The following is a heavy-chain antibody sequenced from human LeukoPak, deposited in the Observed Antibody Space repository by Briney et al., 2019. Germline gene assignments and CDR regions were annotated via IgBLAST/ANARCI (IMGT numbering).Heavy chain of an antibody. V-gene: IGHV3-48*03. CDR3: AKDGGLAAAGKYYYYMDV. CDR2: ISSSGSTI. D-gene: IGHD6-13*01. CDR1: GFTFSSYE. Sequence: GGSLRLSCAASGFTFSSYEMNWVRQAPGKGLEWVSYISSSGSTIYYADSVKGRFTISRDNAKNSLYLQMNSLRAEDTAVYYCAKDGGLAAAGKYYYYMDVWGKGTTVTVSS. J-gene: IGHJ6*03.